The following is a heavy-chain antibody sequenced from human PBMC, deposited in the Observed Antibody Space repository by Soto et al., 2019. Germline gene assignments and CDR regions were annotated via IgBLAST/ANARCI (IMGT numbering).Heavy chain of an antibody. V-gene: IGHV4-31*03. D-gene: IGHD6-25*01. CDR3: ARWSGIAAGGIDY. CDR1: GGSISSGGYY. CDR2: IYYSGST. Sequence: QVQLQESGPGLVKPSQTLSLTCTVSGGSISSGGYYWSWIRQHPGKGLEWIGYIYYSGSTYYSPSLKSRVTISVDTSKNQFSLKLSSVTAADTAVYYCARWSGIAAGGIDYWGQGTLVTVSS. J-gene: IGHJ4*02.